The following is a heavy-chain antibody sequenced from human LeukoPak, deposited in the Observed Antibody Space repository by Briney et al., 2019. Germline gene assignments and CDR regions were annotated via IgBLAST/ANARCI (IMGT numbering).Heavy chain of an antibody. CDR3: VAVATTPYYVDY. CDR1: GYTFTSYD. CDR2: MNPNSGNT. D-gene: IGHD5-12*01. Sequence: GASAKVSCKASGYTFTSYDINWVRQPTGQGLEGMGWMNPNSGNTGYAQKFQDIVTMTRNTSISTAYMELSSLRSGDTAVYYCVAVATTPYYVDYWGQGTLVTVSS. J-gene: IGHJ4*02. V-gene: IGHV1-8*01.